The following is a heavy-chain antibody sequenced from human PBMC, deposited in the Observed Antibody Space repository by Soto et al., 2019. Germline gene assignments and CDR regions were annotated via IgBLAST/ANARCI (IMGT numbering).Heavy chain of an antibody. CDR2: IYYSGST. J-gene: IGHJ4*02. CDR3: ARLPSNWNSQYYFDY. D-gene: IGHD1-7*01. CDR1: GGSISSSSYY. V-gene: IGHV4-39*01. Sequence: PSETLSLTCTVSGGSISSSSYYWGWIRQPPGKGLEWIGSIYYSGSTYYNPSLKSRVTISVDTSKNQFSLKLSSVTAADTAVYYCARLPSNWNSQYYFDYWGQRTLVTVSS.